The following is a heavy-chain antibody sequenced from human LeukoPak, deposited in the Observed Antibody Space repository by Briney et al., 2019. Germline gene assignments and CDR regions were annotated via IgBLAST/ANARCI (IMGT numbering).Heavy chain of an antibody. CDR2: INPNNGGT. CDR1: GYTFTDYY. J-gene: IGHJ3*02. Sequence: ASVKVSCKASGYTFTDYYMHWVRQAPGQGLEWMGWINPNNGGTNYARKFQGRVTMTRDTSISTGYMELSRLRSDDTAVYYCAKDLRVGSGWSDASDIWGQGTVVTVTS. D-gene: IGHD6-19*01. CDR3: AKDLRVGSGWSDASDI. V-gene: IGHV1-2*02.